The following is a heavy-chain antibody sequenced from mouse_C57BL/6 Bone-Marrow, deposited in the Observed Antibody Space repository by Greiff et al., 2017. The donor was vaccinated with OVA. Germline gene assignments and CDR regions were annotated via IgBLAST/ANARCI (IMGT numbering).Heavy chain of an antibody. CDR1: GFTFNTYA. D-gene: IGHD1-1*01. V-gene: IGHV10-3*01. CDR2: IRSKSSNYAT. CDR3: VSDEEGYWVVANYYAMDY. Sequence: EVQLQESGGGLVQPKGSLKLSCAASGFTFNTYAMHWVRQAPGKGLEWVARIRSKSSNYATYYADSVKDRFTISRDDSQSMLYLQMNNLKTEDTAMYYCVSDEEGYWVVANYYAMDYWGQGTSVTVSS. J-gene: IGHJ4*01.